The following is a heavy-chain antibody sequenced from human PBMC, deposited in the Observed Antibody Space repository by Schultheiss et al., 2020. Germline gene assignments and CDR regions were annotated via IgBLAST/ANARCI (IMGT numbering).Heavy chain of an antibody. CDR3: ARHLDLVAAPIYGMDV. CDR1: GGSISSYY. J-gene: IGHJ6*02. V-gene: IGHV4-59*08. D-gene: IGHD6-6*01. CDR2: IYYSGST. Sequence: SETLSLTCTVSGGSISSYYWSWIRQPPGKGLEWIGYIYYSGSTNYNPSLKSRVTISVDTSKNQFSLKLSSVTAADTAVYYCARHLDLVAAPIYGMDVWGQGTTVNGYS.